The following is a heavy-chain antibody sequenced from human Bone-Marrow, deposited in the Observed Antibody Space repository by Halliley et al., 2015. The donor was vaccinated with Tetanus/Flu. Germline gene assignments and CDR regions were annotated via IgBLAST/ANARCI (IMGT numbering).Heavy chain of an antibody. CDR2: IFHSGIA. CDR1: GGSITSYY. V-gene: IGHV4-59*03. J-gene: IGHJ6*02. CDR3: AGYYPVWDRMGMDV. D-gene: IGHD1-26*01. Sequence: TLSLTCTVSGGSITSYYWSWIRQPPGKGLEWLGYIFHSGIAGYNPSLKSRITFSVDTSKIQFSLKLRSVTAADSAVYYCAGYYPVWDRMGMDVWRQGTTVTVSS.